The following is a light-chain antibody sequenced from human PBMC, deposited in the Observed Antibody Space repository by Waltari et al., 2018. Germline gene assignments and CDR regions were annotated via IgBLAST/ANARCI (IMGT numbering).Light chain of an antibody. CDR2: DAS. V-gene: IGKV3-11*01. CDR1: QNVGRY. Sequence: EIVLTQSPATLSLSPGDTATLSCRASQNVGRYLAWYQQKPGQPPRLLIYDASNRATGVPARFRGSGSGTDFTLTISSLEAEDFAVHYCQQRINWTPHTFGQGARLEIK. J-gene: IGKJ2*01. CDR3: QQRINWTPHT.